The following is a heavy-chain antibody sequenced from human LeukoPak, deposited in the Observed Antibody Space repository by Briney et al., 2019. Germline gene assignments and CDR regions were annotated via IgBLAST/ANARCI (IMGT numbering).Heavy chain of an antibody. D-gene: IGHD2-15*01. CDR2: IYYSGST. Sequence: SETLSLTCTVSGGSISSYYWSWIRQPPGKGLEWIGYIYYSGSTNYNPSLKSRVTISVDTSKNQFSLKLSSVTAADTAVYYCARLYCSGGSCYSGYFDYWGQGTLVTVSS. CDR1: GGSISSYY. V-gene: IGHV4-59*08. CDR3: ARLYCSGGSCYSGYFDY. J-gene: IGHJ4*02.